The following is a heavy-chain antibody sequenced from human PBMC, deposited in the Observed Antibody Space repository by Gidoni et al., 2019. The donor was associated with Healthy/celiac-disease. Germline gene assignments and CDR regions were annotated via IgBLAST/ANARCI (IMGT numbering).Heavy chain of an antibody. CDR1: GGSISSSSSY. Sequence: QLQLQESGPGLVKPSETLSLTCTVSGGSISSSSSYWGWIRQPPGKVQECLGSIYSIGINYYNPSCKRRVTISGDTSKNQFSLKLSSGTAADTAVYYCARPYSITMVRGGPGWYFDLWGRGTLVTVSS. V-gene: IGHV4-39*01. D-gene: IGHD3-10*01. CDR3: ARPYSITMVRGGPGWYFDL. CDR2: IYSIGIN. J-gene: IGHJ2*01.